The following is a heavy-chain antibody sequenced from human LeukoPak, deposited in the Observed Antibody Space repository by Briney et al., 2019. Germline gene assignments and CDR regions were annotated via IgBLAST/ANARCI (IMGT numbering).Heavy chain of an antibody. CDR3: ARGGSGGRGGAFDI. CDR2: ISGSGGGT. Sequence: GGSLRLSCAASGFTFSTYAMSWVRQAAGKGLEWVSLISGSGGGTYYADSVKGRFTISRDNSKNTLYLQLNSLRVEDTAVYYCARGGSGGRGGAFDIWGQGTMVTVSS. V-gene: IGHV3-23*01. J-gene: IGHJ3*02. CDR1: GFTFSTYA. D-gene: IGHD2-15*01.